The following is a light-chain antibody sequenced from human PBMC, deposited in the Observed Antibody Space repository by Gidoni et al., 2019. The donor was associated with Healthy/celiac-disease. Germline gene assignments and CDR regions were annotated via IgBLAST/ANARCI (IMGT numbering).Light chain of an antibody. Sequence: DIVLTQSPGTLSLSPGERATLSCRASQSVSSSYLAWYQQKPGQAPRLRIYGASSRATGIPDRCSGSGSGTDLTLTISRLEPEDFAVYYCQQYGSSPMYTFGQGTKLEIK. CDR3: QQYGSSPMYT. J-gene: IGKJ2*01. CDR2: GAS. CDR1: QSVSSSY. V-gene: IGKV3-20*01.